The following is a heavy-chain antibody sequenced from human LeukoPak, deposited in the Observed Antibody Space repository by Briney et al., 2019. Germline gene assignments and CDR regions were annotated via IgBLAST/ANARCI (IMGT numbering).Heavy chain of an antibody. D-gene: IGHD3-10*01. V-gene: IGHV4-39*07. CDR3: ARAGWIITSGIDY. CDR2: FYYSGGT. Sequence: SETLSLTCIVSDGSISSSSYYWGWIRQPPGKGLEWLGSFYYSGGTYYNPSLKSRVTISADTSKNEFSLNLRSVTAADTAVYYCARAGWIITSGIDYWGQGALVTVSS. CDR1: DGSISSSSYY. J-gene: IGHJ4*02.